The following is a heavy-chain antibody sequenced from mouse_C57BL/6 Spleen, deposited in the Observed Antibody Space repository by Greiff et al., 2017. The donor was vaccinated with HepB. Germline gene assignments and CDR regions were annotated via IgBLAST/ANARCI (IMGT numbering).Heavy chain of an antibody. D-gene: IGHD2-5*01. CDR3: ARQDYSNYGIDY. J-gene: IGHJ2*01. Sequence: EVHLVESGGGLVQPGGSLKLSCAASGFTFSDYYMYWVRQTPEKRLEWVAYISNGGGSTYYPDTVKGRFTISRDNAKNTLYLQMSRLKSEDTAMYYCARQDYSNYGIDYCGQGTTLTVSS. V-gene: IGHV5-12*01. CDR1: GFTFSDYY. CDR2: ISNGGGST.